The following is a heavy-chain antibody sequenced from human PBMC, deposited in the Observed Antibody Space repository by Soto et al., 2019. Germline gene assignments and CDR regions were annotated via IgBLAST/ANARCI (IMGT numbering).Heavy chain of an antibody. CDR2: VTSSASST. V-gene: IGHV3-23*01. Sequence: GQLLESGGGMVQPGGSLRLSCAASGFTFSSFAMNWVRLPPGRGLEWVAAVTSSASSTHYADSVKGRFTISRDNSKNTLYLQMTSLTADDTAVYYCAKGGAVLLDPFDVWRQGTMVTVSS. D-gene: IGHD1-26*01. CDR1: GFTFSSFA. J-gene: IGHJ3*01. CDR3: AKGGAVLLDPFDV.